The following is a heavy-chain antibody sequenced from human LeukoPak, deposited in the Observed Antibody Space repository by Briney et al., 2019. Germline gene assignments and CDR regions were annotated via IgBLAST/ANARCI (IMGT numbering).Heavy chain of an antibody. D-gene: IGHD6-6*01. CDR1: GFTFSSYE. CDR2: IGSSGFHT. J-gene: IGHJ4*02. V-gene: IGHV3-48*03. CDR3: AREGTVARRPDY. Sequence: PGVSLRLSCAASGFTFSSYEMNWIRQAPGKGLEWVAHIGSSGFHTEYADSVKGRFTISRDNAKKSLSLQMNSLRGEDTAVYYCAREGTVARRPDYWGEGTLVTVSS.